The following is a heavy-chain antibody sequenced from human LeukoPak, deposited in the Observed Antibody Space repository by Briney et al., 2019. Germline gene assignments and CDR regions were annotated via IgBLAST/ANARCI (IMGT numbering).Heavy chain of an antibody. CDR2: VYYSGST. CDR3: ARGSGSSGYWY. CDR1: GGSISSYY. J-gene: IGHJ4*02. V-gene: IGHV4-59*01. Sequence: SETLSLTCTVSGGSISSYYWSWIRQPPGKRLEWIGYVYYSGSTNYNPSLKSRVTISVDTSKNQFSLKLSSVTAADTAVYYCARGSGSSGYWYWGQGTLVTVSS. D-gene: IGHD3-22*01.